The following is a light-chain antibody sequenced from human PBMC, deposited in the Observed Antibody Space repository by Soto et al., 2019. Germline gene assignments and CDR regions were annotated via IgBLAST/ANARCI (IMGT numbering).Light chain of an antibody. V-gene: IGLV2-14*01. J-gene: IGLJ2*01. Sequence: QSALTQPASVSGSPGQSITISCTGTSSDVGGYNYVSWYQQHPGKAPKLMIYDVSNRPSGVSNRFSGSKSGNTASLTISWLQAEDEADYYCSSYTSSSTLGVVFGGGTKLNVL. CDR3: SSYTSSSTLGVV. CDR1: SSDVGGYNY. CDR2: DVS.